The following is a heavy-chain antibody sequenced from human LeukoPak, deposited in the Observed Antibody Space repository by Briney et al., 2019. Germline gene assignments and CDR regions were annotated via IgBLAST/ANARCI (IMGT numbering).Heavy chain of an antibody. D-gene: IGHD6-19*01. Sequence: ASVKVSCKASGYIFTNYYIHWVRQAPGQGLDWMGWINPNSGDTNYAQKFQGRVTMTRDTSINTAYMELSLTSDDTAVYYCARDRTVGSGWYGGVDYWGQGTLVTVSS. CDR1: GYIFTNYY. V-gene: IGHV1-2*02. CDR2: INPNSGDT. CDR3: ARDRTVGSGWYGGVDY. J-gene: IGHJ4*02.